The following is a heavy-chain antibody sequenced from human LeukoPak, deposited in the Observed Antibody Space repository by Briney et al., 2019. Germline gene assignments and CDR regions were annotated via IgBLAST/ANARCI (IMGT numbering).Heavy chain of an antibody. V-gene: IGHV4-39*07. CDR1: GGSISSSSYY. CDR2: IYYSGST. CDR3: ARDGLVKGHAFDI. J-gene: IGHJ3*02. D-gene: IGHD6-19*01. Sequence: PSETLSLTCTVSGGSISSSSYYWGWIRQPPGKGLEWIGSIYYSGSTYYNPSLKSRVTISVDTSKNQFSLKLSSVTAADTAVYYCARDGLVKGHAFDIWGQGTMVTVPS.